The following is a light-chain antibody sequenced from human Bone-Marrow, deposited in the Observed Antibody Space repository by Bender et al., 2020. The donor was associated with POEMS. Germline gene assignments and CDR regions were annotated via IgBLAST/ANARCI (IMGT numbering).Light chain of an antibody. J-gene: IGLJ2*01. V-gene: IGLV1-40*01. Sequence: QSVLTQPPSVSGAPGQRVTISCTGSSSNIGAGYDVHWYQQFPGTAPKLLIYANNNRPSGVPDRFSGSKSGNTASLTISGLQAEDEADYYCCSYSGAYTFGVFGGGTKLTVL. CDR1: SSNIGAGYD. CDR3: CSYSGAYTFGV. CDR2: ANN.